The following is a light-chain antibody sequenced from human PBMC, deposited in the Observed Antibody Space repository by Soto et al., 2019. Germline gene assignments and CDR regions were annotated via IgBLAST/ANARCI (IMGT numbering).Light chain of an antibody. J-gene: IGKJ3*01. V-gene: IGKV1-5*01. CDR2: DAS. Sequence: DIQMTQSPSTLSASVGDIVTITCRASQSINTWVAWYQQKPGKAPTLLIHDASTLESGVPSRFSGSGSGTEFILTISSLQPEDFATYYCQQYYSPSISFGPGTKV. CDR3: QQYYSPSIS. CDR1: QSINTW.